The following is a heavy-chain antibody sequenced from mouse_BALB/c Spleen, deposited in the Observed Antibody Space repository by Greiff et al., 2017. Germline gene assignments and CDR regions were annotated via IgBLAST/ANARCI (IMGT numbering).Heavy chain of an antibody. CDR2: ISSGGSYT. V-gene: IGHV5-9-4*01. CDR3: AKIYGNYDAY. D-gene: IGHD2-1*01. CDR1: GFTFSSYA. J-gene: IGHJ3*01. Sequence: EVQGVESGGGLVKPGGSLKLSCAASGFTFSSYAMSWVRQSPEKRLEWVAEISSGGSYTYYPDTVTGRFTISRDNAKNTLYLEMCSLRSEDTAMYYCAKIYGNYDAYWGQGTLVTVSA.